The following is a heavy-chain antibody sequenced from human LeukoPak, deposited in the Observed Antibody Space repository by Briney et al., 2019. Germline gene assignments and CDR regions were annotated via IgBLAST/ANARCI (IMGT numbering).Heavy chain of an antibody. CDR1: GGSISSGDYY. Sequence: SETLSLTCTVSGGSISSGDYYWSWIRQPPGKGLEWIGYIYYSGSTYYNPSLKSRVTISVDTSKDQFSLKLSSVTAADTAVYYCAGDPGIAAAGTPGAFDIWGQGTMVTVSS. CDR3: AGDPGIAAAGTPGAFDI. CDR2: IYYSGST. J-gene: IGHJ3*02. V-gene: IGHV4-30-4*08. D-gene: IGHD6-13*01.